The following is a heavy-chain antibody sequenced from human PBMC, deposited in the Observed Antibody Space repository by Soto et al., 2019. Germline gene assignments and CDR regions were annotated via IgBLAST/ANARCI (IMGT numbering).Heavy chain of an antibody. Sequence: GGSLRLSCAAAGFRFNDYYMTWIRQAPGKGLEWVSYISSGSSTIYYAHSVKGRFTISRDNAKDSLYLQMNSLRAEDTAVYYCATTSGPLPASFPHYFDYWGHGTLVTVSS. D-gene: IGHD2-15*01. CDR3: ATTSGPLPASFPHYFDY. V-gene: IGHV3-11*01. CDR2: ISSGSSTI. CDR1: GFRFNDYY. J-gene: IGHJ4*01.